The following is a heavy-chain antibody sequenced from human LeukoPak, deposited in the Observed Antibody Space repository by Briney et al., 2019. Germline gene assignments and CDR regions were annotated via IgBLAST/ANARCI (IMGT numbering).Heavy chain of an antibody. Sequence: GGSLILSCAASGFTFSNAWMSWVRQAPGEGLEWVGRIKSKTDGGTTDYAAPVKGRFTISRDDSDNTLYLQMNSLKTEDTALYYCTRDRSYGYWGQGTLVTVSS. CDR3: TRDRSYGY. J-gene: IGHJ4*02. D-gene: IGHD3-10*01. CDR2: IKSKTDGGTT. V-gene: IGHV3-15*01. CDR1: GFTFSNAW.